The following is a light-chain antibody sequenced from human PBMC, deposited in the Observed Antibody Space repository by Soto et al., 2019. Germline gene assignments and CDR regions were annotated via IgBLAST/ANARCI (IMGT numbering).Light chain of an antibody. V-gene: IGKV1-6*01. J-gene: IGKJ5*01. CDR2: AAS. Sequence: IQMTQSPSFLSASVGDRVIITCRASQDIRNNLGLYQHKPGKAPKVLISAASRLPDGVPFRFSGSGSGTHFTLSINSLQPEDFATYFCQQADSFPITFGQGTRLEIK. CDR1: QDIRNN. CDR3: QQADSFPIT.